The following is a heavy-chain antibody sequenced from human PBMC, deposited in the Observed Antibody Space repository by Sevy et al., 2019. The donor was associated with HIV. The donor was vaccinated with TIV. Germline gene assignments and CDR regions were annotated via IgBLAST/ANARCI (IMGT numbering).Heavy chain of an antibody. CDR3: ARGGRDTMIDPYFDY. Sequence: SETLSLTCAVYGGSFSGYYWSWIRQPPGKGLEWIGEINHSGSTNYNPSLKSRVTISVDTSKNQFSLKLSSVTAADTAVYYCARGGRDTMIDPYFDYWGQGTLVTVSS. CDR2: INHSGST. D-gene: IGHD3-22*01. V-gene: IGHV4-34*01. J-gene: IGHJ4*02. CDR1: GGSFSGYY.